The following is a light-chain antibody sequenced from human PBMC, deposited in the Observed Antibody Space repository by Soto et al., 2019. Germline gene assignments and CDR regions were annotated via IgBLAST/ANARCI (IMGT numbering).Light chain of an antibody. CDR1: SSDVGAYDY. J-gene: IGLJ3*02. Sequence: QSALTQPASVSGSPGQSITISCTGTSSDVGAYDYVSWYQHHPGKAPKLMIYEVSNRPSGVSNRFSGSKSGNTASLTISGLQAEDESHYYCSSKSSGSTPMLFGGGTKVTVL. CDR2: EVS. CDR3: SSKSSGSTPML. V-gene: IGLV2-14*01.